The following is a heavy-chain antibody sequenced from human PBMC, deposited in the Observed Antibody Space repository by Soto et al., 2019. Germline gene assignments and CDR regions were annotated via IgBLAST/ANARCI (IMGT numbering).Heavy chain of an antibody. CDR3: VRGSYGDYDS. Sequence: EVQLVESGGGLVKPGGSLRLSCAASGFTFSAYTMNWVRQAPGKGLEWVSSLDPSSTYIYYADSVKGRFTLSRDNANTSLFLRLNSLRADDTALYYCVRGSYGDYDSWGQGTLVTVSS. D-gene: IGHD4-17*01. V-gene: IGHV3-21*02. CDR2: LDPSSTYI. CDR1: GFTFSAYT. J-gene: IGHJ5*01.